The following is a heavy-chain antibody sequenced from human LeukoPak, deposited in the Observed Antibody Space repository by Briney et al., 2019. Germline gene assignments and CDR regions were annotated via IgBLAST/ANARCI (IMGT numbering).Heavy chain of an antibody. CDR2: ISWNSGSI. Sequence: PGGSLRLSCAASGFTFDDYAMHWVRQAPGKGLEWVSGISWNSGSIDYADSVKGRFTISRDNAKNFLYLQMNSLRAEDTAVYYCAKYLFGSYWGQVALVTVSS. D-gene: IGHD3-10*02. J-gene: IGHJ4*02. CDR1: GFTFDDYA. V-gene: IGHV3-9*01. CDR3: AKYLFGSY.